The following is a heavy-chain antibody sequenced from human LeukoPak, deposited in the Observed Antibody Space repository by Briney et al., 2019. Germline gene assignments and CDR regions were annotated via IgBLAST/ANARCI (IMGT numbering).Heavy chain of an antibody. Sequence: SETLSLTCTVSGGSISSSSYYWGWIRQPPEKGLEWIGSIYYSGSTYYNPSLKSRVTISVDTSKNQFSLKLSSVTAADTAVYYCARHYFAVVRIAARGPWFDPWGQGTLVTVSS. CDR3: ARHYFAVVRIAARGPWFDP. V-gene: IGHV4-39*01. J-gene: IGHJ5*02. CDR2: IYYSGST. D-gene: IGHD6-13*01. CDR1: GGSISSSSYY.